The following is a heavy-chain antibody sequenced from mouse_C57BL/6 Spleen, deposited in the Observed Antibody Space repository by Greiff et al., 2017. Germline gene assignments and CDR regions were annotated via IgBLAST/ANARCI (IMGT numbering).Heavy chain of an antibody. CDR2: INPYNGGT. CDR3: ARSTTTVFDY. Sequence: VQLQQSGPVLVKPGASVKMSCKASGYTFTDYYMNWVKQSHGKSLEWIGVINPYNGGTSYNQKFKGKATLTVDKSSSTAYMELNSLTSEDSAVYYCARSTTTVFDYWGQGTTLTVSS. J-gene: IGHJ2*01. CDR1: GYTFTDYY. D-gene: IGHD1-1*01. V-gene: IGHV1-19*01.